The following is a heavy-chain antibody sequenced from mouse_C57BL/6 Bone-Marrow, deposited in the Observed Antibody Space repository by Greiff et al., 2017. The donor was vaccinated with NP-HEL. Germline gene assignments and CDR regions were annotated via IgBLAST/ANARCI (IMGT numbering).Heavy chain of an antibody. CDR2: ISWDDAQ. V-gene: IGHV8-12*01. CDR3: ARRGMTGTGDFDY. CDR1: GFSLSTSGMG. Sequence: QVTLKVCGPGILQSSQTLSLTCSFSGFSLSTSGMGVSWLRQPSGMGLEWLAHISWDDAQRYNPSLNRRLTISKDTSSNQVFLKITSVDTADTATYYCARRGMTGTGDFDYWGQGTTLTVSS. J-gene: IGHJ2*01. D-gene: IGHD4-1*01.